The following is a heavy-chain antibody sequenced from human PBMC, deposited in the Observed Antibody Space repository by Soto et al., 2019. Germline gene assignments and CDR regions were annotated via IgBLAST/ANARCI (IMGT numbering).Heavy chain of an antibody. CDR2: IIPILGIA. Sequence: QVQLVQSGAEVKKPGSSVKVSCKASGGTFSSYTISWVRQAPGQGLEWMGRIIPILGIANYAQKFQGRVTITADKSTSTAYMELSSLRSEDTAVYYCARELGYVPYYCGMDVWGQGTTVTVSS. V-gene: IGHV1-69*08. CDR3: ARELGYVPYYCGMDV. D-gene: IGHD5-12*01. CDR1: GGTFSSYT. J-gene: IGHJ6*02.